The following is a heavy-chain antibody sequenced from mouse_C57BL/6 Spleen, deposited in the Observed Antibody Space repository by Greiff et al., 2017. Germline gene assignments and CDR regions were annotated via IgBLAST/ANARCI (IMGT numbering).Heavy chain of an antibody. V-gene: IGHV7-3*03. Sequence: EVKLQESGGGLVQPGGSLSLSCAASGFTFTDYYMSWVRQPPGKALEWLGFIRNKANGYTTEYSASVQGRFTISRDNSQSILYLQMNALRAEDSATYYCAKDRGYGSGFDVWGTGTTVTVAS. D-gene: IGHD1-1*01. CDR2: IRNKANGYTT. CDR3: AKDRGYGSGFDV. J-gene: IGHJ1*03. CDR1: GFTFTDYY.